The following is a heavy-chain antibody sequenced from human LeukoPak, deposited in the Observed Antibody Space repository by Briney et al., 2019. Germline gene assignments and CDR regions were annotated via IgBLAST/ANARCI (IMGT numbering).Heavy chain of an antibody. D-gene: IGHD3-22*01. J-gene: IGHJ4*02. CDR3: ARDKSSGQIDY. CDR1: GFTFSSYS. CDR2: ISSSSSYI. V-gene: IGHV3-21*01. Sequence: GRSLRLSCAASGFTFSSYSMNWVRQAPGKGLEWVSSISSSSSYIYYADSVKGRFTISRGNAKNSLYLQMNSLRAEDTAVYYCARDKSSGQIDYWGQGTLVTVSS.